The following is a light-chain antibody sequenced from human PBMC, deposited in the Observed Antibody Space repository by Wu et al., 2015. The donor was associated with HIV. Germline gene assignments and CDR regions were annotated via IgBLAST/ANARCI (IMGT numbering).Light chain of an antibody. CDR3: QHRES. J-gene: IGKJ4*01. CDR1: QAITTY. Sequence: DTQMTQSPSSLSASVGDRVVITCRATQAITTYLNWYQQKPGKAPKLLIYSASTLQSGVPSRFSGGGSGPDFTLTISSLQPEDYATYYCQHRESFGGGT. CDR2: SAS. V-gene: IGKV1-39*01.